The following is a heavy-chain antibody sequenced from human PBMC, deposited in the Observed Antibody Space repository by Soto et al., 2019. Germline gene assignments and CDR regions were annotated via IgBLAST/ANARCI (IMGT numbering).Heavy chain of an antibody. CDR3: ARDRGSGRASNWFDP. V-gene: IGHV1-18*01. J-gene: IGHJ5*02. Sequence: GASVKVSCKASGYTFTSYGISWVRQAPGQGLEWMGWISAYNGNTNYAQKLQGRVTMTTDTSTSTAYMELRSLRSDDAAVYYCARDRGSGRASNWFDPWGQGTLVTVSS. CDR1: GYTFTSYG. CDR2: ISAYNGNT. D-gene: IGHD6-19*01.